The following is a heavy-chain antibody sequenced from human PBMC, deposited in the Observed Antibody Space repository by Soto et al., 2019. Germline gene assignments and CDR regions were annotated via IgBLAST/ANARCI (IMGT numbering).Heavy chain of an antibody. Sequence: SETLSLTCAVYGGSFSGYYWSWIRQPPGKGLEWIGEINHSGSTNYNPSLKSRVTISVDKSKNQFSLKLSSVTAADTAVYYCARGRYYDFWSGYPSNWFDPWGQGTLVTVSS. D-gene: IGHD3-3*01. CDR2: INHSGST. CDR1: GGSFSGYY. V-gene: IGHV4-34*01. J-gene: IGHJ5*02. CDR3: ARGRYYDFWSGYPSNWFDP.